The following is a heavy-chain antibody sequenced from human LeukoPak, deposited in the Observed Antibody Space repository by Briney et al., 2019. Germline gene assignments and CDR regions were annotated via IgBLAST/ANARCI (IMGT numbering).Heavy chain of an antibody. D-gene: IGHD6-19*01. CDR2: ISYDGSDE. Sequence: GGSVRLSCVASGFTFANYGTHWVRQAPGKGLEWVTAISYDGSDEYYADSVKGRFTISRDNSKNTLYLQMNSLRAEDTAVYYCAKEYGSGWYYFDYWGQGILVTVSS. CDR1: GFTFANYG. J-gene: IGHJ4*02. CDR3: AKEYGSGWYYFDY. V-gene: IGHV3-30*18.